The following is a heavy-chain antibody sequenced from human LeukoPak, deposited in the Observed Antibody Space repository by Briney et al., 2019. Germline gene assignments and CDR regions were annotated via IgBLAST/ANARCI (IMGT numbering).Heavy chain of an antibody. Sequence: SETLSLTCTVSGGSISSSGYYWGWIRQPPGKGLEWIGTIYYSGSTNYNPSLKSRVTISVDTSKNQFSLKLSAVTAADTAVYYCARSSSFDYWGQGTLVTVSS. CDR1: GGSISSSGYY. D-gene: IGHD3-10*01. V-gene: IGHV4-39*07. J-gene: IGHJ4*02. CDR3: ARSSSFDY. CDR2: IYYSGST.